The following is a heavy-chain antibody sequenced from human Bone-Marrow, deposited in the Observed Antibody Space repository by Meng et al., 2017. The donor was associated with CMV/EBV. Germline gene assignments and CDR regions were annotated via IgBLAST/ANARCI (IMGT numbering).Heavy chain of an antibody. D-gene: IGHD1-26*01. CDR1: GGTFSSYT. CDR3: ARDSSGSYYGH. CDR2: IIPILGIA. V-gene: IGHV1-69*04. J-gene: IGHJ4*02. Sequence: SVKVSCKASGGTFSSYTISWVRQAPGQGLEWMGRIIPILGIANYAQKFQGRVTITADKSTSTAYMELSSLRSEDTAVYYCARDSSGSYYGHWGQGTLVTVPS.